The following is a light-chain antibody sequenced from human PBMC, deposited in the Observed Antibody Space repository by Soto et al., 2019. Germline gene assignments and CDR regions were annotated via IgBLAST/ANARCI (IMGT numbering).Light chain of an antibody. CDR1: SRDIGSNNY. J-gene: IGLJ3*02. CDR2: EVS. V-gene: IGLV2-14*01. CDR3: SSYTTTTRL. Sequence: QSVLTQPASVSGSPGQSITISCTGTSRDIGSNNYVSWYQQHPGKAPKLMIYEVSNRPSGVSNHFSGSKSGNTASLTISGLQAEDEAVYYCSSYTTTTRLFGGGTKLTVL.